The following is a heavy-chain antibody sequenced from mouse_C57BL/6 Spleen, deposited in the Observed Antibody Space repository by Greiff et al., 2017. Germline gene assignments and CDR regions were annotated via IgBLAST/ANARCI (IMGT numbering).Heavy chain of an antibody. D-gene: IGHD2-4*01. CDR2: INPNNGGT. J-gene: IGHJ4*01. CDR1: GYTFTDYY. Sequence: EVQLQQSGPELVKPGASVKISCKASGYTFTDYYMNWVKQSHGKSLEWIGDINPNNGGTSYNQKFKGKATLTVDKSSSTAYMELRSLTYEDSAVYYCARARDYDRWYYAMDYWGQGTSVTVSS. V-gene: IGHV1-26*01. CDR3: ARARDYDRWYYAMDY.